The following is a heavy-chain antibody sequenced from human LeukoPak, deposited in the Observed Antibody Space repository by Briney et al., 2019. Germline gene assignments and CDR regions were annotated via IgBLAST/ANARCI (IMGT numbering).Heavy chain of an antibody. V-gene: IGHV3-21*01. CDR3: ARLGYCSGGSCATVDY. D-gene: IGHD2-15*01. J-gene: IGHJ4*02. CDR1: GFTFSSYS. Sequence: GGSLRLSCAASGFTFSSYSMNWVRQAPGKVLEWVASISSSSSYIYYADSVKGRFTISRDNAKNSLYLQMNRLRAEDTAVYYCARLGYCSGGSCATVDYWGQGTLVTVSS. CDR2: ISSSSSYI.